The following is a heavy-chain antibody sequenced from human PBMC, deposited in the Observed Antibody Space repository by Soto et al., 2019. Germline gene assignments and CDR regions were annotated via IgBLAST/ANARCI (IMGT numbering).Heavy chain of an antibody. Sequence: QVQLEQSGAEVKKAGSSVKVSCKAFGGSVNSHAISWVRQAPGQGLEWMGGIIPMFGTPTYAQKFQAGVTISEEESTSTVYLDLSSLRSEDTAVYYCASSRNVAEFNDYGGNYHGFDIWGQGTMVTVSS. CDR1: GGSVNSHA. J-gene: IGHJ3*02. CDR3: ASSRNVAEFNDYGGNYHGFDI. V-gene: IGHV1-69*01. D-gene: IGHD4-17*01. CDR2: IIPMFGTP.